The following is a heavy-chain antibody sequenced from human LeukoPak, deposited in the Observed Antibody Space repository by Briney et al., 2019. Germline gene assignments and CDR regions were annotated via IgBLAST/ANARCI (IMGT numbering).Heavy chain of an antibody. CDR2: ISSSSSYI. D-gene: IGHD3-16*02. Sequence: PGGSLRLSCAASGFTFSSYSMNWVRQAPGKGLEWVSSISSSSSYIYYADSVKGRFTISRDNAKNSLYLQMNSLRAEDTAVYYCARAFFHLGELSLYRYNWFDHWGQGTLVTVSS. CDR1: GFTFSSYS. J-gene: IGHJ5*02. CDR3: ARAFFHLGELSLYRYNWFDH. V-gene: IGHV3-21*01.